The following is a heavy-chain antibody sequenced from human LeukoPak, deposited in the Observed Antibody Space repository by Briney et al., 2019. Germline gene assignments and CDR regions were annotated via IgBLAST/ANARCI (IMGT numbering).Heavy chain of an antibody. CDR1: GFTFSNFA. Sequence: PGGSLRLSCAASGFTFSNFAMHWVRQAPGKGLEWVAVISYDGSIKYYADSVKGRFTISRDNSKNTLYLQMNSLRAEDTAVYYCARDKDYAFDIWGQGTMVTVSS. CDR2: ISYDGSIK. CDR3: ARDKDYAFDI. J-gene: IGHJ3*02. D-gene: IGHD4-11*01. V-gene: IGHV3-30*04.